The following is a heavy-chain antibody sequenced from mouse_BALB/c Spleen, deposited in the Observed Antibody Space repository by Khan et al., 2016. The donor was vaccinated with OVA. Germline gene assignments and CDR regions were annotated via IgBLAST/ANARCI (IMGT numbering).Heavy chain of an antibody. CDR1: GYTFRSSG. V-gene: IGHV9-3-1*01. CDR3: ARPPYYSYVMVY. Sequence: QIQLVQSGPELKKPGETVKISCKASGYTFRSSGMNWVKQAPGKGLKWMGWINPYTGEPTYADDFKGRYVFSLETSASTAYLQVNNLKNEDTATYCCARPPYYSYVMVYWGQGTSVTVSS. D-gene: IGHD2-10*01. J-gene: IGHJ4*01. CDR2: INPYTGEP.